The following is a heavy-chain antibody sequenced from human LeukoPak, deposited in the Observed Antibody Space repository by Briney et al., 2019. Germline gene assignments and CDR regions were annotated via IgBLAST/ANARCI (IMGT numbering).Heavy chain of an antibody. V-gene: IGHV4-4*07. CDR3: ARDTRAEMGIDY. Sequence: SETLSLTCTVSGGSVRSYYWSWIRQPAGKGLEWIGRIYASGSTNYNPSLKSRVTMSVDTSKNQFSLKLSSVTAADTAVYYCARDTRAEMGIDYWGQGTLVTVSP. CDR2: IYASGST. D-gene: IGHD5-24*01. J-gene: IGHJ4*02. CDR1: GGSVRSYY.